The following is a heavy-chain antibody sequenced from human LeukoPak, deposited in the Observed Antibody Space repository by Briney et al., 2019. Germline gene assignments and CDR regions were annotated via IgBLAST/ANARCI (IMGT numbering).Heavy chain of an antibody. CDR2: ISYDGSNK. CDR3: AREARPYDSSAYNSH. V-gene: IGHV3-30*01. D-gene: IGHD3-22*01. J-gene: IGHJ4*02. Sequence: GESLRLSCAASGFTFSTYTMHWVRQAPGKGLEWVAAISYDGSNKYYADSVKGRFTISRDNSKNTLYLQMNSLRAEDTAVYYCAREARPYDSSAYNSHWGQGTLVTVSS. CDR1: GFTFSTYT.